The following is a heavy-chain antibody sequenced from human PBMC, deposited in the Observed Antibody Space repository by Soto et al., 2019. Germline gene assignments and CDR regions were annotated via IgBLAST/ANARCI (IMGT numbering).Heavy chain of an antibody. CDR1: GYIFTSYY. D-gene: IGHD3-10*01. CDR3: SRVDPGETSPFDH. CDR2: INPFDGSR. V-gene: IGHV1-46*03. J-gene: IGHJ4*02. Sequence: ASVKVSCKASGYIFTSYYLHWVRQAPGQGLEWMGWINPFDGSRMFAQSFQGRVTFTRDTSTSTVYMGLSGLRSDDTAVYYCSRVDPGETSPFDHWGQGTLVTVSS.